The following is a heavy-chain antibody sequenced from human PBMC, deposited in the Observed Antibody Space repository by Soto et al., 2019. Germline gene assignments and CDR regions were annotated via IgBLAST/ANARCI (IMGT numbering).Heavy chain of an antibody. J-gene: IGHJ4*02. CDR1: GYTFTSYG. CDR3: ARDWFGIDY. V-gene: IGHV1-18*01. CDR2: INPYNGNT. D-gene: IGHD3-16*01. Sequence: QVQLGQSGAEVKKPGASVKVSCKASGYTFTSYGISWVRQAPGQGLEWMGWINPYNGNTNYAQKLQGRVTMTTDTSPKTAYMEPRSLRSYDTAVYYCARDWFGIDYWGQGTLVTVSS.